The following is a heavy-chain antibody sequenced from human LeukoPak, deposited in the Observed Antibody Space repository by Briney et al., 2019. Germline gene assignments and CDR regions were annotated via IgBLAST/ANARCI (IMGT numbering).Heavy chain of an antibody. CDR3: AKEGTELGMGYYFDY. J-gene: IGHJ4*02. CDR2: ISGRDGSR. D-gene: IGHD7-27*01. Sequence: GGSLRLSCAASGFTFRNYAMSWVRQVPGKGLEWVSAISGRDGSRYYADSAKGRFTISRDNSKNTLSPQMNSLRAEDTAIYYCAKEGTELGMGYYFDYWGQGTLVTVSS. V-gene: IGHV3-23*01. CDR1: GFTFRNYA.